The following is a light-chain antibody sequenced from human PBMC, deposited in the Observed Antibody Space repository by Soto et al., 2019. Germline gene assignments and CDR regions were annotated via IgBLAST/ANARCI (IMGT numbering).Light chain of an antibody. J-gene: IGLJ1*01. CDR3: ATWDRSLSVGV. CDR1: NSNIGNNY. V-gene: IGLV1-51*01. Sequence: QSVLTQPPSVSAAPGQKVTISCSGSNSNIGNNYVSWYQQLPGTAPKLLIYDNNKRPSGIPDRFSGSKSGTSATLGITGLQTGDEAVYYCATWDRSLSVGVFGTGTKVTVL. CDR2: DNN.